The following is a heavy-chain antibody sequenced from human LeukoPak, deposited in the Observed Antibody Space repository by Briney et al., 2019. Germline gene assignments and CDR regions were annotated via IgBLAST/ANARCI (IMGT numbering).Heavy chain of an antibody. J-gene: IGHJ4*02. Sequence: SETLSLTCAVYGGSFSGYYWSWIRQPPGKGLEWIGEINHSGSTNYNPSLKSRVTISVDTSKNQFSLKLSSVTAADTAVYYCASSYISLVVACASYWGQGTLVTVSS. CDR3: ASSYISLVVACASY. V-gene: IGHV4-34*01. CDR1: GGSFSGYY. CDR2: INHSGST. D-gene: IGHD3-22*01.